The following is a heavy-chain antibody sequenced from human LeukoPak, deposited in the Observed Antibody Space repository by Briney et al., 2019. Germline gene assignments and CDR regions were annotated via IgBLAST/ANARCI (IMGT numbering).Heavy chain of an antibody. CDR1: GGSFSGYY. CDR2: INHSGST. Sequence: SETLSLTCAVYGGSFSGYYWSWIRQPPGKGLEWIGEINHSGSTNYNPSLKSRVTISVDTSKNQFSLKLSSVTAADTAVYYCARGRGYRTSYYSDYWGQGTLVTVSS. V-gene: IGHV4-34*01. D-gene: IGHD1-14*01. CDR3: ARGRGYRTSYYSDY. J-gene: IGHJ4*02.